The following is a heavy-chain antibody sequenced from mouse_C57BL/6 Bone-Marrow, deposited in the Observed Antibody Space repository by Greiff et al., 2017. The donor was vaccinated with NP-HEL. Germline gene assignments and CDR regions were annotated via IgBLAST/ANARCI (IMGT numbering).Heavy chain of an antibody. CDR2: IHPSDSDT. J-gene: IGHJ4*01. CDR3: AIEGIITAVVAGAMDY. CDR1: GYTFTSYW. D-gene: IGHD1-1*01. V-gene: IGHV1-74*01. Sequence: VQLQQPGAELVKPGASVKVSCKASGYTFTSYWMHWVKQRPGQGLEWIGRIHPSDSDTNYNQKFKGKATLTVDKSSSTAYMQLSSLTSEDSAVYYCAIEGIITAVVAGAMDYWGQGTSVTVSS.